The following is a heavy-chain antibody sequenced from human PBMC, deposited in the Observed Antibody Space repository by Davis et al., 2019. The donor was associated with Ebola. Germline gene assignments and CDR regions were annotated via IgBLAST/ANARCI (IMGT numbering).Heavy chain of an antibody. CDR2: VGYNDIT. CDR1: GFTVTDSY. Sequence: PGGSLRLSCAASGFTVTDSYMSWVRQAPGKGLEWVSIVGYNDITYYADSVKGRFTISRDNSKSTLHLQMNSLRSEDTAVYYCARDGEWFGELLVYYYGMDVWGQGTTVTVSS. J-gene: IGHJ6*02. D-gene: IGHD3-10*01. V-gene: IGHV3-53*01. CDR3: ARDGEWFGELLVYYYGMDV.